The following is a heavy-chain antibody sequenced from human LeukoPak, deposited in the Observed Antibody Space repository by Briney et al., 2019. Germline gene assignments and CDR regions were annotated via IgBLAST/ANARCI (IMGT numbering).Heavy chain of an antibody. J-gene: IGHJ4*02. CDR2: ISYDGSNK. D-gene: IGHD6-19*01. Sequence: GRSLRLSCAASGFTFSSYAMHWVRQAPGKGLEWVAVISYDGSNKYYADSVKGRFTISRDNSKNTLYLQMNSLRAEDTAVYYCARSSSGWSFYYWGQGTLVTVSS. CDR1: GFTFSSYA. CDR3: ARSSSGWSFYY. V-gene: IGHV3-30*04.